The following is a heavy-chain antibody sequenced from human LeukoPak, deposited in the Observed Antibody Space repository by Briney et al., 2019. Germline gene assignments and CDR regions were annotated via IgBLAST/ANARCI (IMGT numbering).Heavy chain of an antibody. CDR2: IYYSGNT. CDR1: GDSISTTAYY. V-gene: IGHV4-39*01. J-gene: IGHJ5*02. Sequence: PSETLSLTCSVSGDSISTTAYYWAWIRQPPGKGLEWIGNIYYSGNTFHSPSLRSRVTISVDTSKNQFSLKLTSVTAADTAVYYCSRLQYTYGSEFDPWGQGTLVTVSS. CDR3: SRLQYTYGSEFDP. D-gene: IGHD5-18*01.